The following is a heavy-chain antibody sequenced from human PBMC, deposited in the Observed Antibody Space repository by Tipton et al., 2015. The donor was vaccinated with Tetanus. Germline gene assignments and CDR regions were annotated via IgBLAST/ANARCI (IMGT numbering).Heavy chain of an antibody. J-gene: IGHJ6*04. CDR2: ISSSSRYI. CDR3: AKEALGVLDA. V-gene: IGHV3-21*04. CDR1: GFTLSRYT. Sequence: GSLRLSCAASGFTLSRYTLNWVRQAPGKGLEWVSSISSSSRYIYYADSVKGRFTVSRDNSKNTLFLQLNSPRAEGTAIYYCAKEALGVLDAWGKGTTVTVSS.